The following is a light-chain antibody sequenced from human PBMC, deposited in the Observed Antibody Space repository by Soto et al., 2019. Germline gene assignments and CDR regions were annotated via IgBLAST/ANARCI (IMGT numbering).Light chain of an antibody. CDR3: QTWGSGIVV. V-gene: IGLV4-69*01. CDR1: SGHSNYA. CDR2: LNSDGSH. Sequence: QPVLTQSPSASASLGASVKLTCTLSSGHSNYAIAWHQQQSEKGPRYLMKLNSDGSHSEGDGIPDRFSGSSSGAERYLTISSLQCEDEADYSCQTWGSGIVVFGGGTKVTVL. J-gene: IGLJ2*01.